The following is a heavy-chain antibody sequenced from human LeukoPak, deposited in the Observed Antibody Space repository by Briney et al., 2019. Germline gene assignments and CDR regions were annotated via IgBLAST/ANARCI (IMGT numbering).Heavy chain of an antibody. D-gene: IGHD2-15*01. CDR3: ASGYCSGGSCYSSYRYFDY. CDR2: IIPIFGTA. J-gene: IGHJ4*02. V-gene: IGHV1-69*13. Sequence: SVKVSCKASGGTFISYAISWVRQAPGQGLEWMGGIIPIFGTANYAQKFQGRVTITADESTSTAYMELSSLRSEDTAVYYCASGYCSGGSCYSSYRYFDYWGQGTLVTVSS. CDR1: GGTFISYA.